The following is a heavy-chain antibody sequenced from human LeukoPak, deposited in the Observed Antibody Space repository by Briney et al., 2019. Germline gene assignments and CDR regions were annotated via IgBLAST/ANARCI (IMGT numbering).Heavy chain of an antibody. CDR3: ARGRRLGYSYGYWFDP. D-gene: IGHD5-18*01. CDR1: GGSISSYY. J-gene: IGHJ5*02. Sequence: ETLSLTCTVSGGSISSYYWSWIRQPPGKGLEWIGYIYYSGSTNYNPSLKSRVTISVDTSKNQFSLKLSSVTAADTAVYYCARGRRLGYSYGYWFDPWGQGTLVTVSS. CDR2: IYYSGST. V-gene: IGHV4-59*01.